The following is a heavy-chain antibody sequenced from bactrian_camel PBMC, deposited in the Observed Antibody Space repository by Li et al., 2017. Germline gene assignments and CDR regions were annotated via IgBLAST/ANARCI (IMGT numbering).Heavy chain of an antibody. CDR2: IDNDGTT. D-gene: IGHD1*01. V-gene: IGHV3S53*01. J-gene: IGHJ6*01. CDR1: GTNYRLDC. Sequence: HVQLVESGGGSVQAGGSLKLSCVVSGTNYRLDCMGWFRGSEREGVAAIDNDGTTSYADSVKGRFTISEDNAKNTLYLQTNSLKPEDTAMYYCAAVVACDTVDNWVRLAEPDFGFWGQGTQVTVS. CDR3: AAVVACDTVDNWVRLAEPDFGF.